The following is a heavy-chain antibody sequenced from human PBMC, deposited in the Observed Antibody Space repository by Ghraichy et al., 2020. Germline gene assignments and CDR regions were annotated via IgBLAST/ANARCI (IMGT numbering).Heavy chain of an antibody. Sequence: GGSLRLSCKASGFIFSKSWMSWVRLSPERGLEWVANINADGKATYYVDSLRGRFTISRDNDKNSLFLQITRHGVDDTAIYYCARDPKHGALDYWGQGTLVAVST. CDR2: INADGKAT. CDR3: ARDPKHGALDY. CDR1: GFIFSKSW. J-gene: IGHJ4*02. V-gene: IGHV3-7*03. D-gene: IGHD3-10*01.